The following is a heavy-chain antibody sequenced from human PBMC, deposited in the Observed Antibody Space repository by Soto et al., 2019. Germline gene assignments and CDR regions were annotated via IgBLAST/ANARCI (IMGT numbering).Heavy chain of an antibody. J-gene: IGHJ6*02. D-gene: IGHD6-6*01. Sequence: PSETLSLTCTVSGGSTSSYYWSWIRQPPGKGLEWIGYIYYSGSTNYNPSLKSRVTISVDTSKNQFSLKLSSVTAADTAVYYCARAGQLGSWRHYGMVVWGQETTVTVSS. CDR3: ARAGQLGSWRHYGMVV. CDR1: GGSTSSYY. V-gene: IGHV4-59*01. CDR2: IYYSGST.